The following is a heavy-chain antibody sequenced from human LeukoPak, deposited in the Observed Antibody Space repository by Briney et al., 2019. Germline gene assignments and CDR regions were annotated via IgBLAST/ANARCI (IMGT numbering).Heavy chain of an antibody. CDR3: ASGSTIYDILTGYYSSWFDP. Sequence: GASVKVSCKASGGTFSSYAISWVRQAPGQGLEWMGGIIPIFGTANYAQKFQGRVTITADKSTSTAYMELSSLRSEDTAVYYCASGSTIYDILTGYYSSWFDPWGQGTLATVSS. J-gene: IGHJ5*02. V-gene: IGHV1-69*06. D-gene: IGHD3-9*01. CDR2: IIPIFGTA. CDR1: GGTFSSYA.